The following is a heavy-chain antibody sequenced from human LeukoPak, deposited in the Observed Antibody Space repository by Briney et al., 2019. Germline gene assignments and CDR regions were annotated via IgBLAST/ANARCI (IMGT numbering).Heavy chain of an antibody. Sequence: GGSLRLSCAASGFTVSTNYMSWVRQAPGKGLEWVSLIYSGGITQYADSVKGRFTNSRDNSKNTLYLQMTSLRAEDTAVYHCARGGYYDSSGYRKHDGFDIWGQGTLVTVSS. V-gene: IGHV3-66*01. CDR3: ARGGYYDSSGYRKHDGFDI. CDR2: IYSGGIT. D-gene: IGHD3-22*01. J-gene: IGHJ3*02. CDR1: GFTVSTNY.